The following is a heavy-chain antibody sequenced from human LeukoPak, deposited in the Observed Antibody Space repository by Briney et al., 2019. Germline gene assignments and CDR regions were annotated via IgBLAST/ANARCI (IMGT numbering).Heavy chain of an antibody. J-gene: IGHJ3*02. Sequence: SETLSLTCTVSGGSISSYYWSWIRQPPGKGLEWIGYIYYSGSTNYNPSLKSRVTISVDTSKNQFSLKLSSVPAADTAVYYCARQKGGYAIFGVVRDAFDIWGQGTMVTVSS. CDR2: IYYSGST. V-gene: IGHV4-59*08. D-gene: IGHD3-3*01. CDR3: ARQKGGYAIFGVVRDAFDI. CDR1: GGSISSYY.